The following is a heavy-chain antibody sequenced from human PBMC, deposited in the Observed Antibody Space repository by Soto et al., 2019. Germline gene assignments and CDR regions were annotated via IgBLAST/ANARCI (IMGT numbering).Heavy chain of an antibody. CDR3: ARDRRDGYNTFDY. CDR1: GYAFTSYE. J-gene: IGHJ4*02. CDR2: ISPSDGST. D-gene: IGHD5-12*01. Sequence: ASVKVSCKASGYAFTSYEMYWVRQAPGQGLEWMGIISPSDGSTTYAQKFQGRVTMTRDTSTSTVYMELSSLRSEDTAVYYCARDRRDGYNTFDYWGQGTLVTVSS. V-gene: IGHV1-46*01.